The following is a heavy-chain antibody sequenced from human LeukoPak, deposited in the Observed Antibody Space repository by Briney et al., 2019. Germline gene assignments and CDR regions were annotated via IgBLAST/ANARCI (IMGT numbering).Heavy chain of an antibody. CDR2: ISSSSYI. CDR3: ARAPRNYGEVDY. V-gene: IGHV3-21*01. Sequence: GGSLRLSCAASGFTFSSYSMNWVRQAPGKGLEWVSSISSSSYIYYADSVKGRFTISRDNAKNSLYLQMNSLRAEDTAVYYCARAPRNYGEVDYWGQGTLVTVSS. J-gene: IGHJ4*02. CDR1: GFTFSSYS. D-gene: IGHD4-17*01.